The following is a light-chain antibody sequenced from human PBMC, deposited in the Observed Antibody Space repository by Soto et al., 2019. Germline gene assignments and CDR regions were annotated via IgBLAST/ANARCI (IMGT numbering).Light chain of an antibody. Sequence: ENVLTQSPGALSLSPGETATLSCRASQSVSINYLAWYQQKPGQAPRLLIYGASGRATGIPDRFSGSESGTDFTLTISRLEAEDSAVYYCQQYGTSPRTFGQGTKVDIK. CDR1: QSVSINY. V-gene: IGKV3-20*01. CDR2: GAS. CDR3: QQYGTSPRT. J-gene: IGKJ1*01.